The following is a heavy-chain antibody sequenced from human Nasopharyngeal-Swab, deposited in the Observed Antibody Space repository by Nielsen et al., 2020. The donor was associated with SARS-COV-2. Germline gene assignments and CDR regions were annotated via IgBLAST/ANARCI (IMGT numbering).Heavy chain of an antibody. J-gene: IGHJ6*02. CDR2: ISSSSSYI. Sequence: GGSLRLSCAASGFTFNNYNFNWVRQAPGKWLEWVSSISSSSSYIYYADSVKGRFTISRDNAKNSLYLQMNSLRAEDTAAYYCARDGLDYDFWSAYFMDVWGQGTTVTVSS. CDR1: GFTFNNYN. CDR3: ARDGLDYDFWSAYFMDV. V-gene: IGHV3-21*01. D-gene: IGHD3-3*01.